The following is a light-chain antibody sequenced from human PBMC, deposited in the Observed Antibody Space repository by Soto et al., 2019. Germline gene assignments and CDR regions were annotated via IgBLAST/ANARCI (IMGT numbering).Light chain of an antibody. CDR3: QQYYRSSIT. J-gene: IGKJ5*01. V-gene: IGKV1-5*01. CDR1: QSFNNY. Sequence: DIQMTQSPSTLSASVGDRVTTTCRASQSFNNYLAWYQQKPGKAPKLLIYDASTLERGVPSRFSGTGAGTEFTLTISSLQPDDFATYYCQQYYRSSITFGQGTRLEIK. CDR2: DAS.